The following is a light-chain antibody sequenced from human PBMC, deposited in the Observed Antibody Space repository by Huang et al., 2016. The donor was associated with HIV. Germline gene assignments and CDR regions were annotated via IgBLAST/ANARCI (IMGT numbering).Light chain of an antibody. J-gene: IGKJ2*01. CDR2: GAS. CDR1: QILSYDS. CDR3: QQYHDSPET. V-gene: IGKV3-20*01. Sequence: EIVFTQSPCTLSFSPGERATLSCRASQILSYDSLAWYQHKPGQTPRLLIYGASTRASGVPARFSGSGCGTDFTLIISRLEPDEVGVYYCQQYHDSPETFGQGTKLEI.